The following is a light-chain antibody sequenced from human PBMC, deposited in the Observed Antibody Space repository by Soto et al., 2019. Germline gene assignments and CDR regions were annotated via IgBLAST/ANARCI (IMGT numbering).Light chain of an antibody. V-gene: IGLV2-14*01. J-gene: IGLJ1*01. CDR3: SSYTSNSTLYD. CDR1: SSDVGAYNY. Sequence: QSALTQPASVSGSPGQSITISCTGTSSDVGAYNYVSWYQQHPGKAPKLMIYDVSNRHSGVSNRFSGSKSGNTASLTISGLQAEDEADYYCSSYTSNSTLYDFGTGTKLTVL. CDR2: DVS.